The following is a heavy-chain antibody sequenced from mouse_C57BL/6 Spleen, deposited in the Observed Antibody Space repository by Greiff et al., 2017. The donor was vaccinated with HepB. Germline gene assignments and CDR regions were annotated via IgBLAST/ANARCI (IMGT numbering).Heavy chain of an antibody. CDR1: GFNIKDDY. J-gene: IGHJ3*01. CDR2: IDPENGDT. CDR3: TSSYYSNYEGLAY. V-gene: IGHV14-4*01. D-gene: IGHD2-5*01. Sequence: VQLQQSGAELVRPGASVKLSCTASGFNIKDDYMHWVKQRPEQGLEWIGWIDPENGDTEYASKFQGKATITADTSSNTAYLQLSSLTSEDTAVYYCTSSYYSNYEGLAYWGQGTLVTVSA.